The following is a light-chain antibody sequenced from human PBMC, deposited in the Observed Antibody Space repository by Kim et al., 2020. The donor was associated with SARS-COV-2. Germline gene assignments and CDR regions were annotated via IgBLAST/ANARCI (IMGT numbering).Light chain of an antibody. CDR2: SAS. J-gene: IGKJ2*01. CDR3: QVYGSSPMYA. CDR1: QSRSTSY. V-gene: IGKV3-20*01. Sequence: SPGDIAALACRASQSRSTSYVTWYQQKPGQSPRLRIHSASNRATGTPDRISGSGSGTDFTLTISRLEPEDFAVYYCQVYGSSPMYAFGQGTKLEI.